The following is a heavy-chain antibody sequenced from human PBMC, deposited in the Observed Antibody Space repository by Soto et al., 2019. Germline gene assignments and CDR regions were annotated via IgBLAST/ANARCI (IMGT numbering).Heavy chain of an antibody. CDR1: GGTVASSHW. CDR3: AREIVTAGGNNYFDP. CDR2: VYHTGDT. Sequence: SETLSLTCGVSGGTVASSHWWSWVRQSPGGGLEWIGNVYHTGDTNLNPSLQSRVTISVDKSNNQFSLRLNSLTAADTAVYFCAREIVTAGGNNYFDPWGPGTLVTVSS. J-gene: IGHJ5*02. V-gene: IGHV4-4*02. D-gene: IGHD2-21*02.